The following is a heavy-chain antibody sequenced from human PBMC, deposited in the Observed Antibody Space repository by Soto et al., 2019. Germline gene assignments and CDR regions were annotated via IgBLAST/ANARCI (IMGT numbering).Heavy chain of an antibody. Sequence: GASVKVSCKASRGTFSSYAISWVRQAPGQGLEWMGGNIPIFGPANYAQKFQGRVTITADESTSTAYMELSSLRSEDTAVYYCARDGYDSSGYYLEYWGQGTLVTVSS. D-gene: IGHD3-22*01. J-gene: IGHJ4*02. CDR3: ARDGYDSSGYYLEY. V-gene: IGHV1-69*13. CDR1: RGTFSSYA. CDR2: NIPIFGPA.